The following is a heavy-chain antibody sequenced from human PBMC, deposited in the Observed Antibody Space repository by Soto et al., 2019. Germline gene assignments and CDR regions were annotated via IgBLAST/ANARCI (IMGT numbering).Heavy chain of an antibody. CDR2: IYYSGST. CDR3: ASSTDCGGDCYPEINWFDP. D-gene: IGHD2-21*02. Sequence: PSETLSLTCTVSGGSISSSSYYWGWIRQPPGKGLEWIGSIYYSGSTYYNPSLKSRATISVDTSKNQFSLKLSSVTAADTAVYYCASSTDCGGDCYPEINWFDPWGQGTLVTVSS. CDR1: GGSISSSSYY. V-gene: IGHV4-39*01. J-gene: IGHJ5*02.